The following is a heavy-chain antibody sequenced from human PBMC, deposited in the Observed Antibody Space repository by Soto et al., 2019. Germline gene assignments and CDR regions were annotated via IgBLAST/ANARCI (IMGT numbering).Heavy chain of an antibody. CDR2: IYGTGST. D-gene: IGHD3-10*01. Sequence: QVQLQESDPGLVKPSETLSLTCTVSGGSVSSGTYYWTWIRQPPGKGLEWIGYIYGTGSTNYNPSLKCRVTISVDTSKNQFSLKLSSVTAADTAVYYCARAYYYGSGRGRSMDVWGQGTTVTV. CDR3: ARAYYYGSGRGRSMDV. V-gene: IGHV4-61*01. J-gene: IGHJ6*02. CDR1: GGSVSSGTYY.